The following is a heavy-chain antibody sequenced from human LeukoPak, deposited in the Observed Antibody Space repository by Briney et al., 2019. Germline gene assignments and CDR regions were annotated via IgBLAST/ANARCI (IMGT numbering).Heavy chain of an antibody. D-gene: IGHD6-13*01. CDR3: ARSSPLYYYRGLDV. J-gene: IGHJ6*04. V-gene: IGHV2-70*04. CDR2: FDWDDDQ. CDR1: GFSLRTSAMR. Sequence: SGPALVKHTQTLTLTCRFSGFSLRTSAMRVNSIRQPPGKALEWLARFDWDDDQIYSTSLKTRLTISKDTSKNQVVLTITNMDPVDTATYYCARSSPLYYYRGLDVWGKGTTVTVSS.